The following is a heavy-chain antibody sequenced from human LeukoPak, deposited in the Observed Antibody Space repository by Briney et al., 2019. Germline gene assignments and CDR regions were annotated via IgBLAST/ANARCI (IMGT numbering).Heavy chain of an antibody. V-gene: IGHV3-48*01. Sequence: GGSLRLSCAASGFTFSSYSMNWVRQAPGKGLEWVSYISSSSSTIYYADSVKGRFTISRDNAKNSLYLQMNSLRAEDTAVYYCARHQWFIGHWGQGTLVTVSS. CDR1: GFTFSSYS. CDR2: ISSSSSTI. CDR3: ARHQWFIGH. J-gene: IGHJ4*02. D-gene: IGHD3-22*01.